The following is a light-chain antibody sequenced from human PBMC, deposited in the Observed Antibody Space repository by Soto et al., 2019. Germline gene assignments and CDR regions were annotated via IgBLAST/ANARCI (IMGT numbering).Light chain of an antibody. CDR1: SSDVGRYNL. V-gene: IGLV2-23*01. CDR3: CSYAGTHVV. Sequence: QSVLTQPASVSGSPGQSITISCTGTSSDVGRYNLVSWYQQHPGKAPKLMIYEGSKRPSGVSNRFSGSKSGNTASLTISGLQAEDEADYYCCSYAGTHVVFGGGTKLTVL. J-gene: IGLJ2*01. CDR2: EGS.